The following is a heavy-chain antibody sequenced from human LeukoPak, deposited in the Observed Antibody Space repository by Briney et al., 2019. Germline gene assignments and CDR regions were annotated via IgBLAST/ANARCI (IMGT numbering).Heavy chain of an antibody. D-gene: IGHD2-2*01. CDR1: GFTFSSYS. V-gene: IGHV3-30*03. CDR3: ARDLTNIVVVPAVQPDY. J-gene: IGHJ4*02. CDR2: ISYDGSNK. Sequence: SGGSLRLSCAASGFTFSSYSVNWVRQAPGKGLEWVAVISYDGSNKYYADSVKGRFTISRDNSKNTLYLQMNSLRAEDTAVYYCARDLTNIVVVPAVQPDYWGQGTLVTVSS.